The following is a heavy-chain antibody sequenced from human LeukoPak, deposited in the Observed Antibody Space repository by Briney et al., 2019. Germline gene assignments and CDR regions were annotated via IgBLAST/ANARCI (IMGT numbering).Heavy chain of an antibody. CDR1: GGSISSSSYY. D-gene: IGHD2-15*01. CDR3: ARIPVGSRSRLDP. V-gene: IGHV4-39*07. J-gene: IGHJ5*02. CDR2: IYYSGST. Sequence: SETLSLTCTVSGGSISSSSYYWGWIRQPPGKGLEWIGSIYYSGSTYYNPSLKSRVTISVDTSKNQFSLKLSSVTAADTAVYYCARIPVGSRSRLDPWGQGTLVTVSS.